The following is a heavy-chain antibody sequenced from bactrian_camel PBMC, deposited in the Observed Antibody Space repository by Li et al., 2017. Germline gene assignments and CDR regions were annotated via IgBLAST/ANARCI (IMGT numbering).Heavy chain of an antibody. CDR3: AAARHQCTVVTGTSAGEWRTMNY. V-gene: IGHV3S40*01. CDR2: IIKDGSVT. J-gene: IGHJ4*01. D-gene: IGHD6*01. Sequence: VQLVESGGGLVVPGGSLRLSCAASGFAFGYYDMSWVRQAPGKGLEWVSSIIKDGSVTYYDDSVEGRFTVSLGNAPHTVYLQMNSLKPEDTAMYYCAAARHQCTVVTGTSAGEWRTMNYWGQGTQVTV. CDR1: GFAFGYYD.